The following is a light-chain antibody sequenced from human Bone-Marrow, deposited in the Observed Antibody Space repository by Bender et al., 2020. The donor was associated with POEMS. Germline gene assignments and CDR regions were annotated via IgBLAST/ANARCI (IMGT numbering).Light chain of an antibody. V-gene: IGLV2-14*01. CDR3: TSFAGSNLWV. CDR1: ISDVAGYNY. Sequence: QSALTQPASVSGSPGQSLTISCTGSISDVAGYNYVSWYQQQPGKAPKVIMYDVSNRPSGVSNRFSGSKSGNTASLTVSGLQADDEADYYCTSFAGSNLWVFGGGTKLAVL. CDR2: DVS. J-gene: IGLJ3*02.